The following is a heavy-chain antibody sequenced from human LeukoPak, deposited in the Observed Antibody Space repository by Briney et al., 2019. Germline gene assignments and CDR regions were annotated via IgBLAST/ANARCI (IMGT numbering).Heavy chain of an antibody. Sequence: GGSLRLSCAASGFTFSSYSMNWVRQAPGKGLEWVSYISSRSSNIYYADSVKGRFTISRDNAKDSLYLQMNSLRDEDTAVYYCARIPGGYYYGMDVWGQGTTVTVSS. V-gene: IGHV3-48*02. CDR1: GFTFSSYS. CDR2: ISSRSSNI. D-gene: IGHD3-16*01. J-gene: IGHJ6*02. CDR3: ARIPGGYYYGMDV.